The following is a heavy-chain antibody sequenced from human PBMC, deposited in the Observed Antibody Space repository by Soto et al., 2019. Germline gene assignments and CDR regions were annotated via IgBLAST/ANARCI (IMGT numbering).Heavy chain of an antibody. CDR3: ARSVSFRYQLLKRGMDV. Sequence: SVKVSCKASGGTFSSYAISWVRQAPGQGLEWMGGIIPIFATANYAQKFQGRVMITVDESTSTAHMELSSLRSEDTAVYYCARSVSFRYQLLKRGMDVWGQGTTVTVSS. CDR1: GGTFSSYA. V-gene: IGHV1-69*13. J-gene: IGHJ6*02. CDR2: IIPIFATA. D-gene: IGHD2-2*01.